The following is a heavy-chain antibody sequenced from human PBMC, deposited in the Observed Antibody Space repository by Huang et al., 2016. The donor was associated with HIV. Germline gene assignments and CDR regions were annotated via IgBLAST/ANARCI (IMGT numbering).Heavy chain of an antibody. J-gene: IGHJ5*02. CDR2: IYHSGTT. V-gene: IGHV4-39*01. CDR3: AAHGRIVGIPAAPLRFDP. Sequence: QLQLQESGPGLVKPSETLSLTCTVSGGSIRSSSYYWGWLRQPPGKGLEGSGRIYHSGTTYYNPSLKSRVTISVDTARTQFSRKLSSVTAADTAVYYCAAHGRIVGIPAAPLRFDPWGQGTLVTVSS. D-gene: IGHD6-13*01. CDR1: GGSIRSSSYY.